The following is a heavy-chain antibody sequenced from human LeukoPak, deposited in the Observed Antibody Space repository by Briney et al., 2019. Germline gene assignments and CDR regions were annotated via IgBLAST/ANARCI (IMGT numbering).Heavy chain of an antibody. D-gene: IGHD3-16*02. V-gene: IGHV4-28*01. CDR3: ARLVVWGSYRSDY. Sequence: SETLSLTCAVSGYSISTSNWWGWIRQPPGKGLEWIGYIFHTGSTDYNPSLKSRVTISVDTSKNQFSLKLSSVTAADTAVYYCARLVVWGSYRSDYWGQGTLVTVSS. J-gene: IGHJ4*02. CDR1: GYSISTSNW. CDR2: IFHTGST.